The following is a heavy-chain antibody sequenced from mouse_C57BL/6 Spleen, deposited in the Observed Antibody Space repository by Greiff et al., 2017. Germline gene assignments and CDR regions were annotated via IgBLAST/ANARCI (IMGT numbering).Heavy chain of an antibody. J-gene: IGHJ3*01. CDR3: AREERQGFAY. Sequence: VQLQQPGAELVMPGASVKLSCKASGYTFTSYWMHWVKQRPGQGLEWIGEIDPSDSYTNYNQKFKGKSTLTVDKSSSTAYMQLSSLTSEDSAVYYCAREERQGFAYWGQGTLVTVSA. CDR2: IDPSDSYT. D-gene: IGHD3-2*01. CDR1: GYTFTSYW. V-gene: IGHV1-69*01.